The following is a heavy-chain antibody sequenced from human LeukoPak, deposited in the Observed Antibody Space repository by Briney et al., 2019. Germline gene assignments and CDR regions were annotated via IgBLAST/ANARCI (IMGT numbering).Heavy chain of an antibody. V-gene: IGHV3-74*01. CDR1: GFTFSSYW. D-gene: IGHD3-16*01. Sequence: GGPLRLSCAASGFTFSSYWMHWVRQAPGKGLVWVSRINSDGSSTSYADSVKGRFTISRDNAKNTLYLQMNSLRAEDTAVYYCARVGGSYGPFDYWGQGTLVTVSS. CDR2: INSDGSST. J-gene: IGHJ4*02. CDR3: ARVGGSYGPFDY.